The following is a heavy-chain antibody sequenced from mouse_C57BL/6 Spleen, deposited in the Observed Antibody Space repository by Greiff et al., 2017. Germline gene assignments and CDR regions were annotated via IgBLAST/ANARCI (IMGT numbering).Heavy chain of an antibody. CDR3: AKNGGSTTVVSFYWYFDV. CDR2: IWRGGST. D-gene: IGHD1-1*01. Sequence: QVQLQQSGPGLVQPSQSLSITCTVSGFSLTSYGVHWVRQSPGKGLEWLGVIWRGGSTDYNAAFMSRLSITKDNSKSQVFFKMNSLQADDTAIYYCAKNGGSTTVVSFYWYFDVWGTGTTVTVSS. J-gene: IGHJ1*03. CDR1: GFSLTSYG. V-gene: IGHV2-5*01.